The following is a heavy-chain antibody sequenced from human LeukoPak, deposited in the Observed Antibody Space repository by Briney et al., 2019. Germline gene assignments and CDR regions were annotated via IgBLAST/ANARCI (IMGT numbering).Heavy chain of an antibody. CDR3: ARGRDHNYYYYYMDV. J-gene: IGHJ6*03. CDR2: INHSGST. CDR1: GVSFSGYY. V-gene: IGHV4-34*01. Sequence: RSSETLSLTCAVYGVSFSGYYWSWIRQPPGKGLEWIGEINHSGSTNYNPSPKSRVTISVDTSKNQFSLKLSSVTAADTAVYYCARGRDHNYYYYYMDVWGKGTTVTVSS.